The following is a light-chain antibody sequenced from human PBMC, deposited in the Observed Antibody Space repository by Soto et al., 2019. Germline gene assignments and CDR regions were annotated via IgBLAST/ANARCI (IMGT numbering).Light chain of an antibody. CDR1: QTITDY. V-gene: IGKV1-39*01. J-gene: IGKJ1*01. Sequence: MTQSPATLSVSPGERATISCRASQTITDYLNWYQQKPGKAPKRLIFAASTLQSGVPSRFSGSGSGTDFTLTITSLQPEDSATYFCQQGYSSPWTFGQGTKVEIK. CDR3: QQGYSSPWT. CDR2: AAS.